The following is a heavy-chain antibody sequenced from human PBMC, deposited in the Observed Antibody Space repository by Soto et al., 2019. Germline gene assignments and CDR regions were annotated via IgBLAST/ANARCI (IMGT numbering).Heavy chain of an antibody. V-gene: IGHV1-18*01. J-gene: IGHJ5*02. CDR2: ISAYNGNT. Sequence: ASVTVSYQASGWTFPKYGISFVLLSPVQGLDGMGCISAYNGNTNYAQKPQGRVTMTTDTSTSTASMELRSLRSDDTAVYYCARDVERWLHFPHWFDPWGQGTLVTVSS. CDR1: GWTFPKYG. D-gene: IGHD5-12*01. CDR3: ARDVERWLHFPHWFDP.